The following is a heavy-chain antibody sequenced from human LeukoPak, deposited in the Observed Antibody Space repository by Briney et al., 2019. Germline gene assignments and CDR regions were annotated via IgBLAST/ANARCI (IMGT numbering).Heavy chain of an antibody. CDR1: GFTFDDYG. CDR3: ARGDYDILTGYYIHYYYYYMDV. CDR2: INWNGGST. J-gene: IGHJ6*03. V-gene: IGHV3-20*04. Sequence: PGGSLRLSCAASGFTFDDYGMSWVRQAPGKGLEWVSGINWNGGSTGYADSVKGRFTISRDNAKNSLYLQMNSLRAEDTALYYCARGDYDILTGYYIHYYYYYMDVWGKGTTVTISS. D-gene: IGHD3-9*01.